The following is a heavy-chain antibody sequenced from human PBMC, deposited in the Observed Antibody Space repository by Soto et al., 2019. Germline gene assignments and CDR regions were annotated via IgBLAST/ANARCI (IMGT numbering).Heavy chain of an antibody. CDR1: GGSISSYY. CDR3: ARASEYIGLYYMDV. Sequence: QVQLQESGPGLVKPSETLSLTCTVSGGSISSYYWSWIRQPPGKGLEWIGYIYYSGSTNYNPSLKSRVTISVDTSKNQFSLKLSSVTAADTAVYYCARASEYIGLYYMDVWGKGTTVTVSS. J-gene: IGHJ6*03. D-gene: IGHD3-10*01. V-gene: IGHV4-59*01. CDR2: IYYSGST.